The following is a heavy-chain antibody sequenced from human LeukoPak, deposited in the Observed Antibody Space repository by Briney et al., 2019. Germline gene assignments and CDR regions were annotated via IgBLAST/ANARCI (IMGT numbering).Heavy chain of an antibody. J-gene: IGHJ4*02. V-gene: IGHV4-61*02. CDR3: ARGGYCGGDCYFYY. CDR2: IYTSGST. CDR1: GGSISSGSYY. Sequence: SETLSLTCTVSGGSISSGSYYWSWIRQPAGKGLEWIGRIYTSGSTNYNPSLKSRVTISVDTSKNQFSLKLTSVTAADTAVYYCARGGYCGGDCYFYYWGQGTLVTVSS. D-gene: IGHD2-21*02.